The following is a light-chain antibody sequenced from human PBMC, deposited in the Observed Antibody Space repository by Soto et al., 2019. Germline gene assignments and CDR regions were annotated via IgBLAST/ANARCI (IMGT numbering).Light chain of an antibody. CDR3: SSYTSSSTSLYV. J-gene: IGLJ1*01. V-gene: IGLV2-14*01. CDR1: SSDVGGYNY. Sequence: QSALTQPASVSGSPGQSITISCTGTSSDVGGYNYVSWYLQHPGKAPKLMIYDVSNRPSGVSNRFSGSKSGNTASLTISGLQAEDEADYYCSSYTSSSTSLYVFGTGTQLTVL. CDR2: DVS.